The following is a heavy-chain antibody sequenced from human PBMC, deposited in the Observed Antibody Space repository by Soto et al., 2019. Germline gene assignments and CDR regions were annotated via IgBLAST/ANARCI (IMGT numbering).Heavy chain of an antibody. D-gene: IGHD3-3*01. CDR3: ARPTLVGVVIDASNI. CDR2: VYYSGST. Sequence: QWQLQESGPGLVKPSETLSLTCTVSGGSISSSSYFWGWIRQPPGKGLEWIGSVYYSGSTYYNPSLKSRVTISVDTSKNQFSLKLSSVTAADTAVYYCARPTLVGVVIDASNIWGQGTMVTVSS. V-gene: IGHV4-39*01. CDR1: GGSISSSSYF. J-gene: IGHJ3*02.